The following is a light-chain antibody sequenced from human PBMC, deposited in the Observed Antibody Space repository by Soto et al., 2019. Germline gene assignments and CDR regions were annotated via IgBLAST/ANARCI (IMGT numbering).Light chain of an antibody. V-gene: IGLV2-14*01. CDR2: DVS. CDR3: SSYTSSSTVVV. Sequence: QSALTQPASVSGSPGQSITISCTGTSSDVGGYNYVSWYQQHPGKAPKVMLYDVSIRPSGVSNRFSGSKSGNTASLTISGLQAEDEADYYCSSYTSSSTVVVFGGGTKLTVL. CDR1: SSDVGGYNY. J-gene: IGLJ2*01.